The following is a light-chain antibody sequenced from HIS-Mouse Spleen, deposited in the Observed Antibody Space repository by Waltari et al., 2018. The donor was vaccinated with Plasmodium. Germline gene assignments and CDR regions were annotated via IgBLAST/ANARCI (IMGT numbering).Light chain of an antibody. CDR3: QQYGSSPYT. J-gene: IGKJ2*01. Sequence: EIVLTHSPGTLSLSPGDRATLSCRASHSVSSSYLAWYQQKPGQAPRLLIYGASSRATGIPDRFSGSGSGTDFTLTISRLEPEDFAVYYCQQYGSSPYTFGQGTKLEIK. CDR1: HSVSSSY. CDR2: GAS. V-gene: IGKV3-20*01.